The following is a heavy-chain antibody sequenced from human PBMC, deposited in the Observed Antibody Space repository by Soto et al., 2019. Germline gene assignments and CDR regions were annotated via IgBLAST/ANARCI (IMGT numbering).Heavy chain of an antibody. V-gene: IGHV3-30-3*01. J-gene: IGHJ4*02. Sequence: QVQLVESGGGVVQPGRSLRLSCAASGFTFSSYAMHWVRQAPGKGLEWVAVISYDGSNKYYADSVKGRFTISRDNSKNTLYLQMNSLGAEDTAVYYCATEYYYVSGSHTDPIDYWGQGTLVTVSS. CDR2: ISYDGSNK. CDR3: ATEYYYVSGSHTDPIDY. CDR1: GFTFSSYA. D-gene: IGHD3-10*01.